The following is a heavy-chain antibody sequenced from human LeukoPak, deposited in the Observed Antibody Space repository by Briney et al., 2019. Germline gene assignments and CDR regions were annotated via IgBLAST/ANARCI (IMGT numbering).Heavy chain of an antibody. CDR2: ISSSGSTI. D-gene: IGHD2-15*01. J-gene: IGHJ4*02. CDR1: GFTFSSYE. V-gene: IGHV3-48*03. Sequence: PGGSLRLSCAVSGFTFSSYEMNWVRQAPGKGLEWVSYISSSGSTIYYADSVKGRFTISRDNAKNSLYLQMNSLRAEDTAVYYCARLWWLPYFDYWGQGTLVTVSS. CDR3: ARLWWLPYFDY.